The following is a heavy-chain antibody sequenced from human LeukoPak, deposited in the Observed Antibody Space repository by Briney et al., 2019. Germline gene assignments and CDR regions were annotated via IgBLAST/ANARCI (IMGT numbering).Heavy chain of an antibody. J-gene: IGHJ4*02. Sequence: ASVKVSCRASGYIFTDYAILRVRQAPGQRLEWLGWINAGNGNTKYSQNFQGRVTLTRDTSATTASMEMNSLRSEDTALYYCARGRWSATTASYYLDFWGLGTLVTVSS. CDR3: ARGRWSATTASYYLDF. CDR2: INAGNGNT. D-gene: IGHD2-21*02. CDR1: GYIFTDYA. V-gene: IGHV1-3*01.